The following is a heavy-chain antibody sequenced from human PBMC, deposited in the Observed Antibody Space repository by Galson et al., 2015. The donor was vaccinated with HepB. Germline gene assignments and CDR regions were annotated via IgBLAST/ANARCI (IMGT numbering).Heavy chain of an antibody. V-gene: IGHV1-24*01. D-gene: IGHD3-10*01. CDR1: GYTLTELS. CDR3: ATSPMVRGVIRFDP. CDR2: FDPEDGET. Sequence: SVKVSCKVSGYTLTELSMHWVRQAPGKGLEWMGGFDPEDGETIYAQKFQGRVTMTEGTSTDTAYMELSSLRSEDTAVYYCATSPMVRGVIRFDPWGQGTLVTVSS. J-gene: IGHJ5*02.